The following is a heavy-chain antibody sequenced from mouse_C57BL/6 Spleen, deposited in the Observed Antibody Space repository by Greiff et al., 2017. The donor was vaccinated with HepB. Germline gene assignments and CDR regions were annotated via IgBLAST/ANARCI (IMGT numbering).Heavy chain of an antibody. Sequence: EVQLQESGPGLVKPSQSLSLTCSVTGYSITSGYYWNWIRQFPGNKLEWMGYISYDGSNNYNPSLKNRISITRDTSKNQFFLKLNSVTTEDTATYYCARDSSRGLDYWGQGTTLTVSS. J-gene: IGHJ2*01. CDR2: ISYDGSN. V-gene: IGHV3-6*01. D-gene: IGHD3-2*02. CDR1: GYSITSGYY. CDR3: ARDSSRGLDY.